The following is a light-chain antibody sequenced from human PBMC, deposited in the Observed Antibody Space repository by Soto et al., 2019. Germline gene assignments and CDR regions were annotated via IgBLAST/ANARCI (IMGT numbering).Light chain of an antibody. J-gene: IGLJ1*01. Sequence: QPVLTQPPSVSGAPGQSVTISCTGTWSNIGAGHDVHWYQQLPGTAPKLLIYGNNNRPSGVPDRFSGSKSGTSASLAITGLQAEDETDYYCQSFDSSLSIYIFGTGTKLTVL. CDR2: GNN. V-gene: IGLV1-40*01. CDR1: WSNIGAGHD. CDR3: QSFDSSLSIYI.